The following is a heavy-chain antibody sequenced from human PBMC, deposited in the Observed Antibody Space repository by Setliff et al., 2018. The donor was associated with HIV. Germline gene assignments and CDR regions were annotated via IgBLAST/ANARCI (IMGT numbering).Heavy chain of an antibody. V-gene: IGHV1-46*02. Sequence: ASVKVSCKTSGYSFNSYYMDWVRQAPGQGLEWMGMINPSGAITNYAQQFQGRVTMTRDTSTSTVYMELSSLTSEDTAVYYCARGTRVGANDAFDIWGQGTMVTVSS. D-gene: IGHD1-26*01. CDR3: ARGTRVGANDAFDI. CDR1: GYSFNSYY. J-gene: IGHJ3*02. CDR2: INPSGAIT.